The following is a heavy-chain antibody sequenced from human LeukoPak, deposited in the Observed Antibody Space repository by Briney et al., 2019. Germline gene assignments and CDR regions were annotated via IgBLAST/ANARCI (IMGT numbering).Heavy chain of an antibody. CDR3: ARGRSVVVILVRAFDI. CDR1: GGSFSGYY. Sequence: SETLSLTCAVYGGSFSGYYWSWIRQPPGKGLEWIGEINHSGSTNYNPSLKSRVTISVDTSKNQFSRKLSSVTAADTAVYYCARGRSVVVILVRAFDIWGQGTMVTVSS. V-gene: IGHV4-34*01. D-gene: IGHD3-22*01. J-gene: IGHJ3*02. CDR2: INHSGST.